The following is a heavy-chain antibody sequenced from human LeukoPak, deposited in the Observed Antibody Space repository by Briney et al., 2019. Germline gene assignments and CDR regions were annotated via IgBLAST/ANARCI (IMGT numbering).Heavy chain of an antibody. Sequence: GGSLRLSCAASGFTFNSYAMIWARQAPGKGLEWVSAIRESGGSAYYPDSVKGRFTISRDNSKNTLYLQMNSLRAEDTAVYYCARAGGSGSQRNPRTRFFDYWGQGTLVTVSS. D-gene: IGHD3-10*01. CDR3: ARAGGSGSQRNPRTRFFDY. CDR2: IRESGGSA. CDR1: GFTFNSYA. V-gene: IGHV3-23*01. J-gene: IGHJ4*02.